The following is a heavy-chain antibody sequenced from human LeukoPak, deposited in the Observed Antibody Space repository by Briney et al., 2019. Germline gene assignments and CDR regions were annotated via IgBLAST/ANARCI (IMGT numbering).Heavy chain of an antibody. CDR1: GFTFSDYY. CDR2: ISSSGVTI. J-gene: IGHJ4*02. CDR3: ARERGDYVWGSYRPYYFDY. Sequence: GGSLRLSCAASGFTFSDYYMSWIRQAPGKGLEWVSYISSSGVTIYYADSVKGRFTISRDNAKNSRYLQMNSLRAEDTAVYYCARERGDYVWGSYRPYYFDYWGQGTLVTVSS. V-gene: IGHV3-11*01. D-gene: IGHD3-16*02.